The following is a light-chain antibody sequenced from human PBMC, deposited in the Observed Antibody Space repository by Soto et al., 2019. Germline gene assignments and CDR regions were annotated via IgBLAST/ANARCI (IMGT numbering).Light chain of an antibody. V-gene: IGKV3-15*01. Sequence: ETVMTQSPATLSVSPGERPTLSCRASQSVSSNLAWYQQKPGQAPRLLIYDASTSATGIPASFSGSGSGTEFTLAISGLQSEDFAVYYCQQYNTWPFTFGPGTKVDIK. CDR3: QQYNTWPFT. CDR2: DAS. J-gene: IGKJ3*01. CDR1: QSVSSN.